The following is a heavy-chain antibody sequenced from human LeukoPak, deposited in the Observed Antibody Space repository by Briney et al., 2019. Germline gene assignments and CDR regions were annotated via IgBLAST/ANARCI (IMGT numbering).Heavy chain of an antibody. D-gene: IGHD1-26*01. CDR1: GGSISSYY. CDR2: IYYSGST. V-gene: IGHV4-59*06. J-gene: IGHJ4*02. Sequence: KASETLSLTCTVSGGSISSYYWSWIRQPPGKGLEWIGYIYYSGSTYYNPSLKSRVTISVDTSKNQFSLKLSSVTAADTAVYYCARSRDSGSYYFHYWGQGTLVTVSS. CDR3: ARSRDSGSYYFHY.